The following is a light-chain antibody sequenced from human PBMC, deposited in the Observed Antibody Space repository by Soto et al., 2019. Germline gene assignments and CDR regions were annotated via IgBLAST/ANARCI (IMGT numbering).Light chain of an antibody. V-gene: IGKV3-15*01. CDR1: QSVSNN. Sequence: EIVMTQSPATLSVSPGERATLSCRASQSVSNNLAWYQQKPGQAPRLLISGASTRATGIPDRFSGSGSGTEFTLTISSLQSEDFAVYYCRQYNNWWTFGQGTKVEIK. J-gene: IGKJ1*01. CDR3: RQYNNWWT. CDR2: GAS.